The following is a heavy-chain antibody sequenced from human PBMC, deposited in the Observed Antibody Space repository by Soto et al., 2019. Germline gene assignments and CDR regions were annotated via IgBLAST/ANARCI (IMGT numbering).Heavy chain of an antibody. V-gene: IGHV1-18*01. CDR1: GYTFSDYG. D-gene: IGHD3-10*01. CDR2: ISNNNGNT. CDR3: AIQRAGAYGMDV. Sequence: QVQLGQSGGEVKKPGASGTVSCKASGYTFSDYGITWVRQAPGQRPEYMGCISNNNGNTKYAQNTQVRVTLNTETSTSTRSMELKSLRPDDTAVYYCAIQRAGAYGMDVWGQGPTFTAS. J-gene: IGHJ6*02.